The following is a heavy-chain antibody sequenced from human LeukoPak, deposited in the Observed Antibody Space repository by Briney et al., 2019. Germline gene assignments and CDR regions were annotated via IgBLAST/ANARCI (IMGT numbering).Heavy chain of an antibody. V-gene: IGHV1-24*01. CDR1: GYTLTELS. J-gene: IGHJ3*02. CDR2: FDPEDGET. D-gene: IGHD2-8*01. Sequence: ASVKVSCKVSGYTLTELSMHWVRQAPGKGLEWMGGFDPEDGETIYAQKFQGRVTMTEDTSTDTAYMELSSLRSEDTAVYYCATENLGYCTNGVCPAAFFAFDIWGQGTMVTVSS. CDR3: ATENLGYCTNGVCPAAFFAFDI.